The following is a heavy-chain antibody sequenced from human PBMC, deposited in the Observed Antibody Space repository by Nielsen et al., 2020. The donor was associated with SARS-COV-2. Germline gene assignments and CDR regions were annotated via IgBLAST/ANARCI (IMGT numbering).Heavy chain of an antibody. Sequence: GGSLRLSCAASGFTFSSYAMSWVRQAPGKGLEWVSAISGSGASTCYADSVKGRFTISRDNSKNTLYLQMNSLRAEDTAVYYCAKAPYGSGRQIDYWGQGTLVTVSS. CDR2: ISGSGAST. CDR1: GFTFSSYA. D-gene: IGHD3-10*01. V-gene: IGHV3-23*01. J-gene: IGHJ4*02. CDR3: AKAPYGSGRQIDY.